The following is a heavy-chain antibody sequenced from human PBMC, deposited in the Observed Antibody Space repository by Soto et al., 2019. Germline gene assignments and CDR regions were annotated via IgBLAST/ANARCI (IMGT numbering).Heavy chain of an antibody. Sequence: GESLKISCQGYGYMFASYWMGWVRQMPGKGLEWMGIIYPGDSDTRYRPSFEGQVTISAGKSSSTAYLQWSSLKASDTATYFCARSRNFGWYVHGLDVWGQGTTVTVYS. D-gene: IGHD6-19*01. J-gene: IGHJ6*02. CDR1: GYMFASYW. CDR2: IYPGDSDT. V-gene: IGHV5-51*01. CDR3: ARSRNFGWYVHGLDV.